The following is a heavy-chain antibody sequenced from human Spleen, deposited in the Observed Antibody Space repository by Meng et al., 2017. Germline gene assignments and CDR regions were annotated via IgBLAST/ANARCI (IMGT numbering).Heavy chain of an antibody. J-gene: IGHJ4*02. CDR2: MNTKTGNP. Sequence: QVQLVQSGSAVKKPGASLKVSCQASGYTFTRHAINWVRQAPGQGLEWMGWMNTKTGNPTYAQGFTGRFVFSLDTSVSTAYLQISSLKAEDTAMYYCARDDNGAPDYWGQGTLVTVSS. CDR3: ARDDNGAPDY. CDR1: GYTFTRHA. D-gene: IGHD1-14*01. V-gene: IGHV7-4-1*02.